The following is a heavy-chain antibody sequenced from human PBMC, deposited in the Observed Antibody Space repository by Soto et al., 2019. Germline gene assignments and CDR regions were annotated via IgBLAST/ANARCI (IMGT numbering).Heavy chain of an antibody. D-gene: IGHD1-1*01. CDR1: GWSLSGYY. J-gene: IGHJ6*02. CDR3: ARTRNLDV. Sequence: SETLSLTCAVYGWSLSGYYGNWIRQSPGKGLEWIGEINYSGSTNYNPSLKSRVTISIDTSKNQFSLNLSSVTAADTAVYYCARTRNLDVWGQGTTVTVSS. V-gene: IGHV4-34*01. CDR2: INYSGST.